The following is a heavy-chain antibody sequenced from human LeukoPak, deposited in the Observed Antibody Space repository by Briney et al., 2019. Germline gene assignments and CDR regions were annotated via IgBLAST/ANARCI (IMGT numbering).Heavy chain of an antibody. CDR3: ARVREAYTNPFFDY. Sequence: SETLSLTCTVSGGSLSSDDYYWSWIRQPPGEGLEWIGYIYHSGSAYYNPSLKSRVTISVDRSKNQFSLKLSSVTAADTAVFYCARVREAYTNPFFDYWGQGTLVTVSS. V-gene: IGHV4-30-2*01. D-gene: IGHD4-11*01. J-gene: IGHJ4*02. CDR2: IYHSGSA. CDR1: GGSLSSDDYY.